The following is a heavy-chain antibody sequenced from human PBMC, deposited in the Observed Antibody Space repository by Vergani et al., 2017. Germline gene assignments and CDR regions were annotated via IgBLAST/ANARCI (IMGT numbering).Heavy chain of an antibody. CDR1: GFTSSYHG. D-gene: IGHD1-1*01. V-gene: IGHV3-30*03. J-gene: IGHJ1*01. Sequence: QVHLVESGGGVVQPGRSLRLSCVVPGFTSSYHGMHCVRQAPGKGVEWVSVILYDGTQKYYADSVKGRFTISRDNSKSTLYLQMNSLRTEDTAVYYCATKICGTPGCQIGYFREWGQGTLVTVSS. CDR2: ILYDGTQK. CDR3: ATKICGTPGCQIGYFRE.